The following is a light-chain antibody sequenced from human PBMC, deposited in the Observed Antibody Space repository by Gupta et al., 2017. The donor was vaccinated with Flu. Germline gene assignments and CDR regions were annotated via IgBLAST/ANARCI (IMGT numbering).Light chain of an antibody. CDR2: LGS. J-gene: IGKJ4*01. CDR3: RQALQTPLT. V-gene: IGKV2-28*01. CDR1: QSLLQSNGYNY. Sequence: DIVMIQSPLSLPVTPAEPASISCMSSQSLLQSNGYNYMDWYLQKPGQSPRLLIYLGSNRAAGVPDRCSGSRSGTDVTLKISRVEAEDVGVYYCRQALQTPLTFGGGTKVEIK.